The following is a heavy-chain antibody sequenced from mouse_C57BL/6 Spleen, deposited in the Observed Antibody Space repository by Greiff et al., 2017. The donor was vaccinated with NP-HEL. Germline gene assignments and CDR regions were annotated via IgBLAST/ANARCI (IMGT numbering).Heavy chain of an antibody. D-gene: IGHD1-1*01. V-gene: IGHV1-26*01. Sequence: EVQLQQSGPELVKPGASVKISCKASGYTFTDYYMNWVKQSHGKSLEWIGDINPNNGGTSYNQKFKGKATLTVDKSSSTAYMELRSLTSEDSAVYYCARSSITTVVEWYFDVWGTGTTVTVSS. CDR2: INPNNGGT. CDR3: ARSSITTVVEWYFDV. J-gene: IGHJ1*03. CDR1: GYTFTDYY.